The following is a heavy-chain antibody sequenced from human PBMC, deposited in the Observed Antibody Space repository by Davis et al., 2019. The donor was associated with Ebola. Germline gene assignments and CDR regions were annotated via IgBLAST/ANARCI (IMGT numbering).Heavy chain of an antibody. CDR1: GYTFTSYD. CDR2: MNPNSGNT. CDR3: ARVPYYDDSYGYPPSYFDY. J-gene: IGHJ4*02. D-gene: IGHD3-22*01. Sequence: ASVKVSCKASGYTFTSYDINWVRQATGQGLEWLGWMNPNSGNTGYAQKFQGRVTMTRDTSTSTVYMELSSLRSEDTAVYFCARVPYYDDSYGYPPSYFDYWGQGTLVTVSS. V-gene: IGHV1-8*01.